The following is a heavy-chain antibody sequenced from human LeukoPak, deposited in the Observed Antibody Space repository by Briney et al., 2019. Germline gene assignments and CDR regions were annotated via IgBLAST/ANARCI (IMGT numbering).Heavy chain of an antibody. CDR1: GGSISSYY. V-gene: IGHV4-59*01. D-gene: IGHD3-22*01. Sequence: SETLSLTCTVSGGSISSYYWSWIRQPPGKGLEWIGYIYYSGSTNYNPSLKSRVTISVDTSKNQFSLKLSSVTAADTAVYYCARADGNYYDGSAYYKLYHDAFDIWGQGTMVTVSS. CDR3: ARADGNYYDGSAYYKLYHDAFDI. CDR2: IYYSGST. J-gene: IGHJ3*02.